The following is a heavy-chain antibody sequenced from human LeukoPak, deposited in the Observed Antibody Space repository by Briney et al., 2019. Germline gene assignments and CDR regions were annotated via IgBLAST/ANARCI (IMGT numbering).Heavy chain of an antibody. D-gene: IGHD5-24*01. CDR1: GFTFSSYS. CDR3: AKGNSTITN. J-gene: IGHJ4*02. CDR2: ISYDGSNK. V-gene: IGHV3-30*18. Sequence: GGSLRLSCAASGFTFSSYSMNWVRQAPGKGLEWVAVISYDGSNKYYADSVKGRFTISRDNSKNTLYLQMNSLRAEDTAVYYCAKGNSTITNWGQGTLVTVSS.